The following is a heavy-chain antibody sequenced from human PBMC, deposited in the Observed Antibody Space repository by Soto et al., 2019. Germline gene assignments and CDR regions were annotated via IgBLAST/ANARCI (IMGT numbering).Heavy chain of an antibody. J-gene: IGHJ4*02. CDR3: FLCDYVWGSSRSDY. CDR2: IHYSGST. CDR1: GGSISRSSYY. V-gene: IGHV4-39*01. D-gene: IGHD3-16*02. Sequence: QLQLQESGPGLVKPSETLSLTCIVSGGSISRSSYYWGWIRQPPGKGLEWVGSIHYSGSTHNNPSLKSRVTISVDTSKRQFSLKLSSVTAADTAVYYCFLCDYVWGSSRSDYWGQGTLVTVSS.